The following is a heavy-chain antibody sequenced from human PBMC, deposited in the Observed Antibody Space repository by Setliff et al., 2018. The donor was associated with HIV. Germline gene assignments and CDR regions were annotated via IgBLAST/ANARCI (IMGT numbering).Heavy chain of an antibody. CDR1: GFTFSNYW. Sequence: LRLSCVASGFTFSNYWMDWVRQAPGKGLEWVATIKQDGSEIYYMDSVKGRFTISRDNARTSLFLEMRSLRDEDTAVYLCANLWELGAWGQGTLVTVS. J-gene: IGHJ5*02. D-gene: IGHD3-16*01. CDR2: IKQDGSEI. CDR3: ANLWELGA. V-gene: IGHV3-7*03.